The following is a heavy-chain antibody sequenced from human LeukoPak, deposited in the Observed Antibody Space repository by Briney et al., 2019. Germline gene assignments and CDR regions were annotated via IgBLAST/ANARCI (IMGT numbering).Heavy chain of an antibody. CDR3: ARGRLEGRYYYYYMDV. J-gene: IGHJ6*03. CDR1: GFTFSSYA. V-gene: IGHV3-21*01. CDR2: ISSSSTYM. Sequence: PGGSLRLSCAASGFTFSSYAMSWVRQAPGKGLEWVSSISSSSTYMYYADSVKGRFTISRDNSKNTLYLQMNSLRAKDTAVYYCARGRLEGRYYYYYMDVWGKGTTVTISS. D-gene: IGHD1-1*01.